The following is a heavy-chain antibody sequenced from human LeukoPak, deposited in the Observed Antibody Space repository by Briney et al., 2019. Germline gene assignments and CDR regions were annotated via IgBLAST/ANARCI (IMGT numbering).Heavy chain of an antibody. J-gene: IGHJ4*02. Sequence: PSQTLSLTCTVSGGSISSGGYYWGWIRQHPGKGLEWIGYIYYSGSTYYNPSLKSRVTISVDTSKNQFSLKLSSVTAADTAVYYCARGRGPSTPIDYWGQGTLVTVSS. CDR1: GGSISSGGYY. CDR3: ARGRGPSTPIDY. CDR2: IYYSGST. V-gene: IGHV4-31*03. D-gene: IGHD3-10*01.